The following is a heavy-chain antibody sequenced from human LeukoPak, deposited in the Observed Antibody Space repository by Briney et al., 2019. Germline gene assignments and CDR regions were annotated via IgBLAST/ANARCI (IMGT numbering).Heavy chain of an antibody. CDR1: GYTFTGYY. Sequence: ASVKVSCKASGYTFTGYYMHWVRQAPGQGLEWMGWINPNSGGTNYAQKFQGSVTMTRDTSISTAYMELSRLRSDDTAVYSCARDDRRQIYDFWSGLSDYWGQGTPDTVSS. CDR2: INPNSGGT. V-gene: IGHV1-2*02. CDR3: ARDDRRQIYDFWSGLSDY. J-gene: IGHJ4*02. D-gene: IGHD3-3*01.